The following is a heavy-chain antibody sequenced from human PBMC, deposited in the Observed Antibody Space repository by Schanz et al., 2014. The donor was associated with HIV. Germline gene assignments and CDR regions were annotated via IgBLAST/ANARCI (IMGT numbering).Heavy chain of an antibody. J-gene: IGHJ4*02. CDR1: GFSFDTFG. CDR2: ISYDGRNK. D-gene: IGHD3-22*01. CDR3: AKPEYDSRGNSQSHFDS. V-gene: IGHV3-30*18. Sequence: VQLVESGGGVVQPGRSLRLSCAGSGFSFDTFGIHWVRQAPGKGLEWLAVISYDGRNKYFADSVNGRFTISRDNSKNTLYLQMTTLRTEDTAVYYCAKPEYDSRGNSQSHFDSWGQGTLVTVSS.